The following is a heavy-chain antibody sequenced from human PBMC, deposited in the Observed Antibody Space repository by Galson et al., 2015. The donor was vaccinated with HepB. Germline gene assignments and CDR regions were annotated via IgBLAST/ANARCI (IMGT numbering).Heavy chain of an antibody. CDR3: AKDFILIGFDI. J-gene: IGHJ3*02. CDR2: ISHDGGNK. CDR1: GFAFSRYS. Sequence: SLRLSCAASGFAFSRYSMHWVRQAPGKGLEWVALISHDGGNKYYADSSKGRVTISRDNVNNTVYLQMNSLRAEDTAVYYCAKDFILIGFDIWGQGSLVIVSS. V-gene: IGHV3-30-3*01.